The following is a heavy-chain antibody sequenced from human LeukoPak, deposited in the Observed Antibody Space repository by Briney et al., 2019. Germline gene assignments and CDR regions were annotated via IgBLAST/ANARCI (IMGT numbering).Heavy chain of an antibody. J-gene: IGHJ4*02. Sequence: GGSLRLSCAVSGFPFSIFSGIWVSQAPGKGLEWVSAISGGGATTYYVDSVKGRFTISRDNSKNTLYLQMKRLRAEDTALSYCERDLDSTAACNPYFDYWGQGTLVTVSS. CDR2: ISGGGATT. CDR3: ERDLDSTAACNPYFDY. CDR1: GFPFSIFS. V-gene: IGHV3-23*01. D-gene: IGHD6-13*01.